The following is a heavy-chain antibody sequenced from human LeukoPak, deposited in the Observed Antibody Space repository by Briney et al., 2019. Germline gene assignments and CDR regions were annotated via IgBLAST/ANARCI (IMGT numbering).Heavy chain of an antibody. D-gene: IGHD6-19*01. CDR3: AKVSGGWYYYGMDV. J-gene: IGHJ6*02. CDR1: GFTFSSYA. Sequence: GGSLRPSCAASGFTFSSYAMSWVRQAPGKGLEWVSAISGSGGSTYYADSVKGRFTISRDKSKNTLYLQMNSLRAEDTAVYYCAKVSGGWYYYGMDVWGQGTTVTVSS. V-gene: IGHV3-23*01. CDR2: ISGSGGST.